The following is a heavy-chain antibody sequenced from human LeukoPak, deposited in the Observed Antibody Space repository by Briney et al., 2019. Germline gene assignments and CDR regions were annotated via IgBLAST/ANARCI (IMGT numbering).Heavy chain of an antibody. CDR3: ARGPSYYDLWSGHTTVDP. V-gene: IGHV4-31*03. Sequence: SETLSLTCTVSGGSISSGGYYCRWIRQHPAKGLEWIGYIYYSGSTYYNPYLKSRVTISVDTSKNQFSLKLSSVTAADTAVYYCARGPSYYDLWSGHTTVDPWGQGTLVTVSS. D-gene: IGHD3-3*01. CDR2: IYYSGST. CDR1: GGSISSGGYY. J-gene: IGHJ5*02.